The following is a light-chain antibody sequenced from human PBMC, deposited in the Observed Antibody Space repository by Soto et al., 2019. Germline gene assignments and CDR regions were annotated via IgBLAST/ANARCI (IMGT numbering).Light chain of an antibody. CDR2: AAS. Sequence: DIQMTQSASSLAASVGDRGTSTCRASQGISNYLAWYKQKTGKVPKLLIYAASTLQSGVQSRFSGSGSGTDFTLTISRMKNEEVATYDCKKYNSDQWPFGTGTKGAIK. CDR1: QGISNY. J-gene: IGKJ4*02. V-gene: IGKV1-27*01. CDR3: KKYNSDQWP.